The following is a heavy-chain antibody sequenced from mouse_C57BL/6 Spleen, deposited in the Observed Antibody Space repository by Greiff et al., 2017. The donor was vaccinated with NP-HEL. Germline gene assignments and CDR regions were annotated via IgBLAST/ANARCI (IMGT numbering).Heavy chain of an antibody. V-gene: IGHV1-64*01. D-gene: IGHD1-1*01. CDR2: IHPNSGST. Sequence: QVQLQQPGAELVKPGASVKLSCKASGYTFTSYWMHWVKQRPGQGLEWIGMIHPNSGSTNYNEKFKSKATLTVDKSSSTAYMQLSILTSEDSAVYYSANYYGSSWFAYWGQGTLVTVSA. J-gene: IGHJ3*01. CDR3: ANYYGSSWFAY. CDR1: GYTFTSYW.